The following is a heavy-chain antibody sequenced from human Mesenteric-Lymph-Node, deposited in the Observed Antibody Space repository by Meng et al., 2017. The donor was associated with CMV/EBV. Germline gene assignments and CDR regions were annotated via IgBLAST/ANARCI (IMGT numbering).Heavy chain of an antibody. J-gene: IGHJ6*02. CDR3: VRGSPLDMDV. V-gene: IGHV3-69-1*02. Sequence: FSSSLTTYYADSVKGRFTISRDNAKNSLYLQMNSLRAEDTAVYYCVRGSPLDMDVWGQGTTVTVSS. CDR2: FSSSLTT.